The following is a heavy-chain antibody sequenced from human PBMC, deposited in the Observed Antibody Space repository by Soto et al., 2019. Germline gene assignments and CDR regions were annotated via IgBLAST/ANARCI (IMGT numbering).Heavy chain of an antibody. CDR3: ARGSRGRSSSWSDY. D-gene: IGHD6-13*01. J-gene: IGHJ4*02. CDR1: GGSFSGYY. CDR2: IYHTGST. V-gene: IGHV4-34*01. Sequence: QVQLQQWGAGLLKPSETLSLTCAVYGGSFSGYYWSGIRQPPGKGLEWIGEIYHTGSTNYTPSRTSRVAISVDTSKNQFSLKLNYVTAADTAVYYCARGSRGRSSSWSDYWGQGTLVTVSS.